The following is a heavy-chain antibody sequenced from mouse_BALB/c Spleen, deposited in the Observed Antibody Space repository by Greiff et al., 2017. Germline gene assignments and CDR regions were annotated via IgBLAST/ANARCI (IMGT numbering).Heavy chain of an antibody. Sequence: QVQLKESGPGLVAPSQSLSITCTVSGFSLSRYSVHWVRQPPGKGLEWLGMIWGGGSTDYNSALKSRLSISKDNSKSQVFLKMNSLQTDDTAMYYCAREGYYYGSSGYWYFDVWGAGTTVTVSS. D-gene: IGHD1-1*01. J-gene: IGHJ1*01. CDR3: AREGYYYGSSGYWYFDV. V-gene: IGHV2-6-4*01. CDR1: GFSLSRYS. CDR2: IWGGGST.